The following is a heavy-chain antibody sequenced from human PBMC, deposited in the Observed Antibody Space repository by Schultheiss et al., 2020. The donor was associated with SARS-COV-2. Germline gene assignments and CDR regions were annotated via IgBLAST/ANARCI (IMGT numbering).Heavy chain of an antibody. CDR2: LSPNSDTT. D-gene: IGHD3-9*01. Sequence: GESLKISCAASGFSFRTHTMMWARQAPGKGLEWVTALSPNSDTTFIADSVRGRFTISRDNAKNSVYLQMDSLRVEDTAVYYCAASTPYYDIVTGFSPPWYFDYWGQGTPVTVSS. J-gene: IGHJ4*02. V-gene: IGHV3-21*06. CDR1: GFSFRTHT. CDR3: AASTPYYDIVTGFSPPWYFDY.